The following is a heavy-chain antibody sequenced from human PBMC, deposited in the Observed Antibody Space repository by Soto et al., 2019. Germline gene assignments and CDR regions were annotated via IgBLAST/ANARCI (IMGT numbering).Heavy chain of an antibody. D-gene: IGHD3-3*01. Sequence: SETLSLTCAVSGGSISSSNWWSWVRQPPGKGLEWIGEIYHSGSTNYNPSLKSRVTISVDKSKNQFSLKLSSVTAADTAVYYCARDSRGDFWSGYRYYYYGMDVWGQGTTVTVSS. CDR1: GGSISSSNW. J-gene: IGHJ6*02. CDR3: ARDSRGDFWSGYRYYYYGMDV. CDR2: IYHSGST. V-gene: IGHV4-4*02.